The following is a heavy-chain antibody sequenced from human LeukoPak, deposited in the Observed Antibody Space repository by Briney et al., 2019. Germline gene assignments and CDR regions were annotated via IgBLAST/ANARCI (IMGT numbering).Heavy chain of an antibody. D-gene: IGHD5-18*01. Sequence: GGSLRLSCAASGFTFSSYGMHWARQAPGKGLEWVAVISYDGSNKYYADSVKGRFTISRDNSKNTLYLQMNSLRPEDTAVYYCAKEGDVDTGSLDYWGQGTLVTASS. CDR3: AKEGDVDTGSLDY. CDR2: ISYDGSNK. V-gene: IGHV3-30*18. CDR1: GFTFSSYG. J-gene: IGHJ4*02.